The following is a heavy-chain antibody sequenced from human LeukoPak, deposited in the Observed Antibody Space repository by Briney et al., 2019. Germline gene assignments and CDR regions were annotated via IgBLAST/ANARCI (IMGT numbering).Heavy chain of an antibody. CDR1: GFTFSSYG. D-gene: IGHD1-26*01. V-gene: IGHV3-30*18. CDR3: AKDRSGSYDY. Sequence: GGSLRLSCAASGFTFSSYGMHWVRQAPGKGLEWVAVISYDGSNKYYADSVKGRFTISRDNSKNTLYLQMNSLRAEDTAVYYCAKDRSGSYDYWGQGTLDTVSS. J-gene: IGHJ4*02. CDR2: ISYDGSNK.